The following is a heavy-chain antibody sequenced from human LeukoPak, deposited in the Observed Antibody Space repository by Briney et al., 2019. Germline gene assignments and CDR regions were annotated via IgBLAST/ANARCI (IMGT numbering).Heavy chain of an antibody. CDR3: AKSRGWVIPLDY. D-gene: IGHD3-16*02. CDR1: GFTFSNYW. CDR2: INSDGSST. V-gene: IGHV3-74*01. J-gene: IGHJ4*02. Sequence: GGSLRLSCAASGFTFSNYWMYWVRQAPGKGLVWVSRINSDGSSTSYADSVKGRFTISRDNAKNTLFLQMNSLRAEDTAVYYCAKSRGWVIPLDYWGQGTLVTVSS.